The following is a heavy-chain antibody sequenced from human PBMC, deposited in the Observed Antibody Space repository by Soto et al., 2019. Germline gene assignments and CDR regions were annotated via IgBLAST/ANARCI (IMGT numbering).Heavy chain of an antibody. CDR2: ISYDGSDK. V-gene: IGHV3-30*03. CDR3: ATDEEKEWLPLGGKVDY. Sequence: QVQLVESGGGVVQPGRSPRLSCAASGLTLSSYGMHWVRQAPGKGLEWVAVISYDGSDKYYANSVKGRFTISRDNSKNTLYLQMNSLRAEDTAVYYCATDEEKEWLPLGGKVDYWGQGTLVTVSS. J-gene: IGHJ4*02. D-gene: IGHD3-3*01. CDR1: GLTLSSYG.